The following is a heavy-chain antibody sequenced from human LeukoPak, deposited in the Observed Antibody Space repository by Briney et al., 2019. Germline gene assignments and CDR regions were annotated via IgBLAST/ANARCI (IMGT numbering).Heavy chain of an antibody. CDR2: ISSSSSYI. CDR3: AREGFTAAAGFDY. D-gene: IGHD6-13*01. V-gene: IGHV3-21*01. J-gene: IGHJ4*02. Sequence: GGSLRLSCAASGFTFSSYSMNWVRQAPGKGLEWVSSISSSSSYIYYADSVKGRFTISRDNAKNSLYLQMNSLRAEDTAVYYCAREGFTAAAGFDYWGQGTLVTVSS. CDR1: GFTFSSYS.